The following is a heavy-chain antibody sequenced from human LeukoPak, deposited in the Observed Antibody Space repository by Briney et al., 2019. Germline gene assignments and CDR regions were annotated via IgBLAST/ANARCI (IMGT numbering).Heavy chain of an antibody. D-gene: IGHD5-24*01. CDR1: GAPVSSSH. CDR3: SEGYFEPFDH. CDR2: LSYTGKT. Sequence: PSETLSLTCLVSGAPVSSSHWNWIRQLPGKGLEWIGCLSYTGKTDYNPSLTSRVTISLDTSKNQVSLKLKSLTAADTAVYYCSEGYFEPFDHWGQGISVTVSS. J-gene: IGHJ4*02. V-gene: IGHV4-59*02.